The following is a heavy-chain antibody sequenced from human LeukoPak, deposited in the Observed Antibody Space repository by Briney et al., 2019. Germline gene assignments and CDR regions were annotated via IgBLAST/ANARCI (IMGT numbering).Heavy chain of an antibody. CDR3: AKAPVSGSWHPPQFAS. CDR1: GFTFDDYA. V-gene: IGHV3-9*01. D-gene: IGHD6-13*01. CDR2: ISWSGGSI. J-gene: IGHJ5*02. Sequence: GGSLRLSCAASGFTFDDYAMHWVRQVPGKGLEWVSGISWSGGSIAYAASVRGGFTITRDNAKTYLYLQMDRLTPEATASYYCAKAPVSGSWHPPQFASWGQGTLVTVSS.